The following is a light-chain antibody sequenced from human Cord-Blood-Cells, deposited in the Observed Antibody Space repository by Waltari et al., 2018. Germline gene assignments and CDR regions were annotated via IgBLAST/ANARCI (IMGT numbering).Light chain of an antibody. Sequence: QPTLTHPRSVSGPPGPSVTIPCTRTSGDAGSYNHVSWYQPHPGKAPTLMIYDVSKRPSGVPDRFSGSKSGNTASLTISGLQAEDEADYYCCSYAGSYTYVFGTGTKVTVL. CDR1: SGDAGSYNH. CDR3: CSYAGSYTYV. V-gene: IGLV2-11*01. J-gene: IGLJ1*01. CDR2: DVS.